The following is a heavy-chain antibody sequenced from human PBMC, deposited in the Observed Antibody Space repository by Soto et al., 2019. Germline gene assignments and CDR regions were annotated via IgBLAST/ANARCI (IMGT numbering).Heavy chain of an antibody. CDR1: GDSVSSNSAA. CDR3: AGTSSLQWYNMDV. J-gene: IGHJ6*03. D-gene: IGHD1-7*01. Sequence: SQTLSLTCVISGDSVSSNSAAWNWIRQSPSRGLEWLGRTYYRSRWYNDYAVSVRSRITVNADTSKNQFSLHLTSVTPEDTAVYYFAGTSSLQWYNMDVWDKAPTATAAS. CDR2: TYYRSRWYN. V-gene: IGHV6-1*01.